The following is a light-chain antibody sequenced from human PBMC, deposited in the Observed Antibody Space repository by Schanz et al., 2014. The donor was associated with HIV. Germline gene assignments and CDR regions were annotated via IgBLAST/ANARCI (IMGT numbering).Light chain of an antibody. CDR3: QSYDISLTGTYV. CDR1: ASNIGHNY. CDR2: VTH. Sequence: QSVLTQPPSVSAAPGQRVTISCSGSASNIGHNYVSWFQQFPGTTPKLLIYVTHQRPSEIPDRFSGSKTGTSATLAITGLQTEDEADYYCQSYDISLTGTYVFATGTKLTVL. V-gene: IGLV1-51*01. J-gene: IGLJ1*01.